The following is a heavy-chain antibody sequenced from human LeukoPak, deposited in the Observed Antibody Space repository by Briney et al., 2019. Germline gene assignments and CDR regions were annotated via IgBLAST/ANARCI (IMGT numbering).Heavy chain of an antibody. CDR2: IKQDGGEE. CDR3: AREGPVNSGSYYEDPSDAFDI. D-gene: IGHD1-26*01. V-gene: IGHV3-7*01. J-gene: IGHJ3*02. CDR1: GFTFSSYW. Sequence: PGGSLRLSCAASGFTFSSYWMSWVRQAPGKGLEWVANIKQDGGEEYYVDSVKGRFTISRDNAKNSLYLQMNSLRAEDTAVYYCAREGPVNSGSYYEDPSDAFDIWGQGTMVTVSS.